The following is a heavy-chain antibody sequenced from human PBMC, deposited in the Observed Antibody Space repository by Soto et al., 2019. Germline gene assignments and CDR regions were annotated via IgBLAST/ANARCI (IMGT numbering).Heavy chain of an antibody. CDR1: GDSVSSNSAG. Sequence: LSLTCAITGDSVSSNSAGWSWVRQSPSRGLEWLGRTYYRSKWYYEYAVSVRGRITINPDTSKNQYSLQLNSVTPEDTAVYYCARGRDGSNYYFDYWGQGTLVTVSS. D-gene: IGHD3-10*01. V-gene: IGHV6-1*01. CDR2: TYYRSKWYY. J-gene: IGHJ4*02. CDR3: ARGRDGSNYYFDY.